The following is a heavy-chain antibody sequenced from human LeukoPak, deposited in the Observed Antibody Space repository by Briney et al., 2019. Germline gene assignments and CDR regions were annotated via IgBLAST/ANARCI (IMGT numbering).Heavy chain of an antibody. CDR1: GGSISSSGYY. CDR3: ARQSLTGTTATFDI. D-gene: IGHD1-1*01. J-gene: IGHJ3*02. V-gene: IGHV4-39*01. CDR2: IYYSGST. Sequence: PSETLSLTCTVSGGSISSSGYYWGWIRQPPGKGLEWIGSIYYSGSTYYNPSLKSRVTIFVDTSKNQFSLKLSSVTAADTAVCYCARQSLTGTTATFDIWGQGTMVTVSS.